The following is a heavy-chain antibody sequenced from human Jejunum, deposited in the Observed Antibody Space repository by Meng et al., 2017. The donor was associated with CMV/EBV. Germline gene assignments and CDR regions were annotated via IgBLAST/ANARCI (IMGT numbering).Heavy chain of an antibody. D-gene: IGHD3-16*01. CDR2: IYWDNDD. CDR1: LTTSGVG. V-gene: IGHV2-5*02. Sequence: LTTSGVGVGWIRQPPTKALEWLAIIYWDNDDRYSPSLRSRLTITKDISKNQVVLTMTNMDPVDTATYYCAHTMITFGGVDRLDAFDMWGQGTMVTVSS. CDR3: AHTMITFGGVDRLDAFDM. J-gene: IGHJ3*02.